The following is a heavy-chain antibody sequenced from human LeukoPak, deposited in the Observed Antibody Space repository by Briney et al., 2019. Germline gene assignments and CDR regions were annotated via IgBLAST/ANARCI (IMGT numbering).Heavy chain of an antibody. J-gene: IGHJ4*02. CDR2: INPNTGGT. CDR1: GYTFTGYY. CDR3: ARAPMIVVVFPPRLDF. V-gene: IGHV1-2*02. D-gene: IGHD3-22*01. Sequence: ASVKVSCKTSGYTFTGYYMHWVRQAPGQGLEWMGWINPNTGGTNYAQKFQGRVTMTSDTSISTAYMELSSLKSDDTAMYYCARAPMIVVVFPPRLDFWGEGTLVTVSS.